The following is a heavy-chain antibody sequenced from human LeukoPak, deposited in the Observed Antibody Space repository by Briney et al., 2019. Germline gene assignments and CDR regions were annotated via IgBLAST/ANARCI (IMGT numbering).Heavy chain of an antibody. Sequence: KPSETLSLTCAVYGVSFTSYYWSWIRQPPGKGLEWIGEINHHGDTNSNPSLKSRVTMSIDTSRAQFSLRLRSVTAADTAVYYCVRDKSGSALAWFDPWGQGTLVAFSS. CDR3: VRDKSGSALAWFDP. CDR2: INHHGDT. D-gene: IGHD3-10*01. J-gene: IGHJ5*02. V-gene: IGHV4-34*01. CDR1: GVSFTSYY.